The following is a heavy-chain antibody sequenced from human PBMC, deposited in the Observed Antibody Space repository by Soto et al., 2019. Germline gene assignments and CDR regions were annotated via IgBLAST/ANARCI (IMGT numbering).Heavy chain of an antibody. V-gene: IGHV4-34*01. D-gene: IGHD2-2*01. CDR1: GGSFSGYY. J-gene: IGHJ5*02. Sequence: SETLSLTCAVYGGSFSGYYWSWIRQPPGKGLEWIGEINHSGSTNYNPSLKSRVTISVDTSKNQFSLKLSSVTAADTAVYYCARVRSRVGYCISTSCYRNWFDPWGQGTLVTVSS. CDR3: ARVRSRVGYCISTSCYRNWFDP. CDR2: INHSGST.